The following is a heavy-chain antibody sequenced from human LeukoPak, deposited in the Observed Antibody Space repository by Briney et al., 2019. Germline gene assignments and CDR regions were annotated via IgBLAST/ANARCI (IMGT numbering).Heavy chain of an antibody. D-gene: IGHD3-22*01. J-gene: IGHJ4*02. V-gene: IGHV3-48*03. Sequence: PGGSLILSCAASGFTFSTYEMNWVRQAPGKGLEWGSYISSSGSTIYYADSVKGRFTISRDNAKNSLYLQMNSLRAEDTAVYYCATHYYDSRGYDVGYYFDYWGQGTLVTVSS. CDR2: ISSSGSTI. CDR3: ATHYYDSRGYDVGYYFDY. CDR1: GFTFSTYE.